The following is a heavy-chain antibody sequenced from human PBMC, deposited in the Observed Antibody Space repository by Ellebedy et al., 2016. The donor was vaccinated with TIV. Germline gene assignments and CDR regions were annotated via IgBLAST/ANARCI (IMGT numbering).Heavy chain of an antibody. V-gene: IGHV4-39*01. CDR2: VYYTGSS. Sequence: SETLSLXCTVSGGSINSGSYYWSWIRQPPGKGLEWIGNVYYTGSSHQNPSLKRRLTISVDTSKNQFSLNLTSVTAADTAVYYCARHDFTGYGSSWAFDNWGQGALVTVSS. CDR3: ARHDFTGYGSSWAFDN. D-gene: IGHD3-10*01. J-gene: IGHJ4*02. CDR1: GGSINSGSYY.